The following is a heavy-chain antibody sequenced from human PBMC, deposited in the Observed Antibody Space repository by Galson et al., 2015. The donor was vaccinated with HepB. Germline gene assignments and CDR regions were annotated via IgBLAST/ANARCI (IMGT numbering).Heavy chain of an antibody. D-gene: IGHD6-13*01. CDR3: AKDIEGRGSWYNGDTFDI. CDR1: RFTFDDYA. J-gene: IGHJ3*02. CDR2: ISWNSGSI. V-gene: IGHV3-9*01. Sequence: SLRLSCAGSRFTFDDYAMHWVRQAPGKGLEWVSGISWNSGSIDYADSVKGRFTISRDNAKNSLYLQMNSLRAEDTALYYCAKDIEGRGSWYNGDTFDIWGQGEMVTVSS.